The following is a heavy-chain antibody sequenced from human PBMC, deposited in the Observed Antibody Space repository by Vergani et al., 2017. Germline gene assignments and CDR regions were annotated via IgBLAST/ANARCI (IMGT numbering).Heavy chain of an antibody. CDR3: ATIGYRRWCYCFDY. CDR2: ICHTEYT. J-gene: IGHJ4*02. D-gene: IGHD2-2*02. V-gene: IGHV4-4*03. CDR1: GVSISSNNF. Sequence: QVQLQESGPGLVQPPGTLSLTCAVSGVSISSNNFWTWVRQPPGQVLGWIGEICHTEYTKYSPSLKSRVTVSVDETRNLFSLRLNSVSAADTAVYYGATIGYRRWCYCFDYWGQGILVTVSS.